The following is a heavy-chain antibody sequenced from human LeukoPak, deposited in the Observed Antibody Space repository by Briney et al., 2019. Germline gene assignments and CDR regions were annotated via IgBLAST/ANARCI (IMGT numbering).Heavy chain of an antibody. CDR1: GFTFGDYA. V-gene: IGHV3-21*01. Sequence: GGSLRLSCTASGFTFGDYALTWVRQAPGKGLEWVSSISSSSSYISYADSVKGRFTISRDNAKNSLYLQMNSLRAEDTAVYYCGSCSGGSCHSGWFDPWGQGTLVTVSS. CDR2: ISSSSSYI. D-gene: IGHD2-15*01. CDR3: GSCSGGSCHSGWFDP. J-gene: IGHJ5*02.